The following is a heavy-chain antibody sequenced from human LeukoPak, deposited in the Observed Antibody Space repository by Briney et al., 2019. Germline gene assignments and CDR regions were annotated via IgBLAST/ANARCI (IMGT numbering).Heavy chain of an antibody. D-gene: IGHD1-26*01. CDR2: LFGGDTI. J-gene: IGHJ4*02. V-gene: IGHV3-53*01. CDR1: GFSVSAHY. Sequence: GGSLRLSCAAPGFSVSAHYMSWVRQAPGKGLEWVSTLFGGDTIDYTDSVKGRFTISRDNPGNTLYLQMSNLRADDTAVYYCAGRRGSSFDYWGRGTQVIVSS. CDR3: AGRRGSSFDY.